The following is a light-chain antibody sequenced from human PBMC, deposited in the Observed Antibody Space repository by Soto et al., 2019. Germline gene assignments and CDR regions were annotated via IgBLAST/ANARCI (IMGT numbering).Light chain of an antibody. CDR2: AAS. J-gene: IGKJ4*01. CDR1: QGIRDY. Sequence: DIQLTQSPSFLSASVGDRVSITSRASQGIRDYLAWYQQKPGKAPKLLIYAASTLQSGVPSRFSGSGSGTEFTLTISSLQAEDFATFYCQQLNDYPLTFGGGTKVEIK. V-gene: IGKV1-9*01. CDR3: QQLNDYPLT.